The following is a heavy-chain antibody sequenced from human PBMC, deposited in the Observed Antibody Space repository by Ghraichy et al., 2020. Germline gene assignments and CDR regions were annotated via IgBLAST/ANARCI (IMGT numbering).Heavy chain of an antibody. CDR2: ISSSGSTI. Sequence: GSLRLSCAASGFTFSDYYMTWIRQAPGKGLEWVSYISSSGSTIYYADSVKGRFTISRDNAKNSLSLQMNSLRAEDTAVYYCARVDPYYYDTSAYYRYWYFDLWGRGTLVTVSS. CDR3: ARVDPYYYDTSAYYRYWYFDL. J-gene: IGHJ2*01. V-gene: IGHV3-11*01. CDR1: GFTFSDYY. D-gene: IGHD3-22*01.